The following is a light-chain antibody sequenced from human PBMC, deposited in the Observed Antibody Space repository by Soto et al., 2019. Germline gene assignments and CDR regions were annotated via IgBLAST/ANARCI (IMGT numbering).Light chain of an antibody. Sequence: AVRMTQSRSSLSASVGDRVTISCRASQGIRNDLAWYQQKPGEAPKLLIYDASTLESGVPSRFSGSGSETEFTLTISSLQPDDFATYYCQQYSRYSRTFGQGTKVDIK. CDR3: QQYSRYSRT. J-gene: IGKJ1*01. V-gene: IGKV1-13*02. CDR2: DAS. CDR1: QGIRND.